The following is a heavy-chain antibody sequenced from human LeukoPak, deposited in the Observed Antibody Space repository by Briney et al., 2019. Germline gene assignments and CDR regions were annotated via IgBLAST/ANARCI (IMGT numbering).Heavy chain of an antibody. J-gene: IGHJ6*03. Sequence: GGSLRLSCAASGISLSSLWMSWFRQAPGKGLEWVSYITNSHNSHNTIYYADSVRGRFTISRDNAKNSLYLQMNSLRAEDTAVYYCARDRGIVGTTGYYYMDVWGRGTTVTVSS. CDR3: ARDRGIVGTTGYYYMDV. D-gene: IGHD1-26*01. CDR2: ITNSHNSHNTI. CDR1: GISLSSLW. V-gene: IGHV3-48*04.